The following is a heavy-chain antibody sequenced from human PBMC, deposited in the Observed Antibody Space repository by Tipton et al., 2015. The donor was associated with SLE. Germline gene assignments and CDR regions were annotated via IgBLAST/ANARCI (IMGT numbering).Heavy chain of an antibody. CDR3: ARGAGDRLDY. V-gene: IGHV1-46*01. D-gene: IGHD7-27*01. Sequence: QVQLVQSGAEVKKPGASVKVSCKASGYTFTSYYMYWVRQAPGQGLEWMGIINPSGGSTSYAQKFQGRVTMTRDTSISTAYMELSSLRSEDTAVYYCARGAGDRLDYWGQGTLVTVSS. CDR1: GYTFTSYY. J-gene: IGHJ4*02. CDR2: INPSGGST.